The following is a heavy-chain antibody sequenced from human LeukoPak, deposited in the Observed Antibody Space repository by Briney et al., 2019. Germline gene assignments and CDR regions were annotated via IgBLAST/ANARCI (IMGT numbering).Heavy chain of an antibody. CDR3: AKDGAMWLVRYYYGMDV. CDR1: GFTVSSNY. D-gene: IGHD6-19*01. Sequence: GGSLRLSCAASGFTVSSNYMSWVRQAPGKGLEWVSVIYSGGSTYYADSVKGRFTISRDNSKNTLYLQMNSLRAEDTAVYYCAKDGAMWLVRYYYGMDVWGQGTTVTVSS. J-gene: IGHJ6*02. V-gene: IGHV3-53*05. CDR2: IYSGGST.